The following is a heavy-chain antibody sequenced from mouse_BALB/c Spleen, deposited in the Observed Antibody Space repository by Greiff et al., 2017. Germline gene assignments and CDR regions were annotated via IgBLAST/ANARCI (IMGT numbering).Heavy chain of an antibody. CDR3: TKSGSSYDYYAMDY. D-gene: IGHD1-1*01. CDR1: GYTFTDYA. CDR2: ISPCNGNT. J-gene: IGHJ4*01. Sequence: VQLQQSGPELVRPGASVKISCKGSGYTFTDYAMDWVKQSHAKSLEWIGVISPCNGNTNYNKKFKGKATVTVDKSSSTAYMELDRLTSEDSAIYSSTKSGSSYDYYAMDYWGQGTSVTVSS. V-gene: IGHV1S137*01.